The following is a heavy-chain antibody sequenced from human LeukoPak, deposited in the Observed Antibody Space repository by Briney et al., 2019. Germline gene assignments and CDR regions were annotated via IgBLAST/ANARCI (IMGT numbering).Heavy chain of an antibody. J-gene: IGHJ6*03. CDR3: ARAAGRDGYNFNYYYMDV. Sequence: PGGSLRLPCAASGFTFSSYSMNWVRQAPGKGLEWVSSISSSSSYIYYADSVKGRFTISRDNAKNSLYLQMNSLRAEDTAVYYCARAAGRDGYNFNYYYMDVWGKGTTVTVSS. D-gene: IGHD5-24*01. CDR1: GFTFSSYS. V-gene: IGHV3-21*01. CDR2: ISSSSSYI.